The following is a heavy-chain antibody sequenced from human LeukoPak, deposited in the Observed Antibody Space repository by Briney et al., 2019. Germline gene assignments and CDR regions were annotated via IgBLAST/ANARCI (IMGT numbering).Heavy chain of an antibody. Sequence: SETLSLTCTLSGGSVSSRNHYWGWIRQPPGQGLEWIGSIYVIGTNYYNPSLQSRVTLSVDTSKNQVSLKLTSVTAADTALYYCARQVGATTLIDHWGQGTLVTVSS. J-gene: IGHJ4*02. CDR2: IYVIGTN. CDR3: ARQVGATTLIDH. D-gene: IGHD1-26*01. CDR1: GGSVSSRNHY. V-gene: IGHV4-39*01.